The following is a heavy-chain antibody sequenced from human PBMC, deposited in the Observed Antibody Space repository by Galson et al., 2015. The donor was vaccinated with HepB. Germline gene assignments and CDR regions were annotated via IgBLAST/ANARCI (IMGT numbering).Heavy chain of an antibody. V-gene: IGHV3-33*01. CDR1: GFRFSDYG. Sequence: SLRLSCAASGFRFSDYGMHWVRQAPGKGLEWVAVIWNDGTNRNYGDSVKGRFTISRDNFKNTVYLQMNSLRVDDTAVYYCARDHRGQWYGSPDHWGQGTLVIVSS. CDR2: IWNDGTNR. D-gene: IGHD3-10*01. CDR3: ARDHRGQWYGSPDH. J-gene: IGHJ4*02.